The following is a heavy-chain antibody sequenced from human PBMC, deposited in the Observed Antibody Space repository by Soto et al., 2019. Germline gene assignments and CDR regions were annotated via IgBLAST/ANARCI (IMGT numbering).Heavy chain of an antibody. CDR2: VHYSGTT. CDR3: ARDKITGLFDY. J-gene: IGHJ4*02. Sequence: PSETLSLTCTVSGGSISTYYWTLLRQPPGKGLEWIGYVHYSGTTNYNSSLKSRVTMSVDTSKNQFSLKLTSVTAADTAVYYCARDKITGLFDYWGQGTLVTVSS. V-gene: IGHV4-59*12. D-gene: IGHD2-8*02. CDR1: GGSISTYY.